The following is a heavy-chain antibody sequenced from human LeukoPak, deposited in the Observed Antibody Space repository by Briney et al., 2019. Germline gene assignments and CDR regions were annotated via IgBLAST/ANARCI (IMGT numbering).Heavy chain of an antibody. J-gene: IGHJ4*02. V-gene: IGHV3-7*01. CDR3: AKEGRDGFNYDY. CDR2: IEQDGSDK. CDR1: GFTFSIYW. Sequence: GGSLRLSCAASGFTFSIYWMSWVRQAPGKGLEWVANIEQDGSDKYYVDSVKGRFTISRDNAKNSLSLQMNSLRAEDTAVYYCAKEGRDGFNYDYWGQGTLVTVSS. D-gene: IGHD5-24*01.